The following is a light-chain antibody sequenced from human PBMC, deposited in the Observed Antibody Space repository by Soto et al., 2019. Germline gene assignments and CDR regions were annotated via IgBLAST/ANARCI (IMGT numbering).Light chain of an antibody. Sequence: DIQLTQSPSTLSASIGDRAALTCRASQSVSTWLAWHQQKPGKAPKLLISKASSLESGVPSRFSGSGSGTDFTLTISGLEPADLGVYYCQQRHNWPITFGQGTRLEIK. J-gene: IGKJ5*01. CDR1: QSVSTW. CDR2: KAS. CDR3: QQRHNWPIT. V-gene: IGKV1-5*03.